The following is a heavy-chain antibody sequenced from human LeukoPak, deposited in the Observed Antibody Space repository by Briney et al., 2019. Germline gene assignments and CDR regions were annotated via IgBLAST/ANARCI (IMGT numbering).Heavy chain of an antibody. CDR2: IYTSGST. D-gene: IGHD2-2*01. Sequence: PSETLSLTCTVSGGSISSGSYYWSWIRQPAGKGLEWIGRIYTSGSTNYNPSLKSRATISVDTSKNQFSLKLSSVTAADTAVYYCAREPQLLFPQHNWFDPWGQGTLVTVSS. CDR1: GGSISSGSYY. CDR3: AREPQLLFPQHNWFDP. J-gene: IGHJ5*02. V-gene: IGHV4-61*02.